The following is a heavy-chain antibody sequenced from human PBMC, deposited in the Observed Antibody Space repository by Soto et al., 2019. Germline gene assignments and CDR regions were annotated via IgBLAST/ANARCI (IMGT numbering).Heavy chain of an antibody. CDR3: ARGLVRNRWFDP. CDR1: GFSFSNYA. Sequence: GGSLRLSCAASGFSFSNYAMNWVRQAPGKGLEWVSVISGSGGSASYADSVQGRFTISRDNSNNTLYLQMNSLRAEDTAVYYCARGLVRNRWFDPWGQGTLVTVSS. J-gene: IGHJ5*02. CDR2: ISGSGGSA. V-gene: IGHV3-23*01.